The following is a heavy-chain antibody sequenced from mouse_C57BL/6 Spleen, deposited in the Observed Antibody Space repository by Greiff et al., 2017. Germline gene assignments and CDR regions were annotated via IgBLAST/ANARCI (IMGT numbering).Heavy chain of an antibody. CDR2: IYPSDSET. J-gene: IGHJ4*01. V-gene: IGHV1-61*01. Sequence: QVQLQQPGAELVRPGSSVKLSCKASGYTFTSYWMDWVKQRPGQGLEWIGNIYPSDSETHYNQKFKDKATLTVDKSSSTAYMQLSSLTSEDAAVYDCARRGEYDGGYYAMDYWGQGTSVTVSS. D-gene: IGHD2-14*01. CDR1: GYTFTSYW. CDR3: ARRGEYDGGYYAMDY.